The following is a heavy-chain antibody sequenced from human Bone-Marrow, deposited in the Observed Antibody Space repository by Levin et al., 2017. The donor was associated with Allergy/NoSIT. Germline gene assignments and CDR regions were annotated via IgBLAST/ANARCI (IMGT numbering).Heavy chain of an antibody. Sequence: SSETLSLTCTVSGGSVSFYYWIWIRQPAGKGLEWIGRIYTSGSTNYNPSLKSRVTMSVDPSKDQFSLRLTSVTAADTAVYYCARQLGPSTVTADYYGMDVWGQGTTVTVSS. D-gene: IGHD4-11*01. CDR2: IYTSGST. J-gene: IGHJ6*02. CDR1: GGSVSFYY. CDR3: ARQLGPSTVTADYYGMDV. V-gene: IGHV4-4*07.